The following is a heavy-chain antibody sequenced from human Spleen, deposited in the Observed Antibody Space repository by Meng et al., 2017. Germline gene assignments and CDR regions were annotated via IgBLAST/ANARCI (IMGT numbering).Heavy chain of an antibody. J-gene: IGHJ6*02. CDR2: MNPNSGNT. D-gene: IGHD3-16*01. CDR3: ARVGMITFGTTNRYTHYYYGMDV. Sequence: ASVKVSCKASGYTFTSYDINWVRQATGQGLEWMGWMNPNSGNTGYAQKFQGRVTITRNTSISTAYMELSSLRSEDTAVYYCARVGMITFGTTNRYTHYYYGMDVWGQGTTVTVSS. CDR1: GYTFTSYD. V-gene: IGHV1-8*03.